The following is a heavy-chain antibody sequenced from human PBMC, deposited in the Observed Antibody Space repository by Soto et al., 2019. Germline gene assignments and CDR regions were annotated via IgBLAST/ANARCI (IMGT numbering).Heavy chain of an antibody. V-gene: IGHV4-59*01. CDR3: ARDKRGYSYGPDAFDI. CDR1: GGSISSYY. D-gene: IGHD5-18*01. J-gene: IGHJ3*02. CDR2: IYYSGST. Sequence: SETLSLSCTVSGGSISSYYWSWIRQPPGKGPEWIGYIYYSGSTNYNPSLKSRVTISVDTSKNQFSLKLSSVTAADTAVYYCARDKRGYSYGPDAFDIWGQGTMVTVSS.